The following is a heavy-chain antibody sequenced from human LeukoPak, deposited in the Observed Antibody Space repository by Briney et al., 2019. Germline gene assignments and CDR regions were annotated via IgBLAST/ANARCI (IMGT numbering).Heavy chain of an antibody. J-gene: IGHJ6*02. D-gene: IGHD4-17*01. CDR2: IYYSGST. V-gene: IGHV4-59*01. CDR1: GYSITSYY. Sequence: KPSETLSLTCTVSGYSITSYYWSWIRQPPGKGLEWIGYIYYSGSTNYNPSLKSRVTISVDTSKNQFSLKLSSVTAADTAVYYCARELGFGWTVTKDLYGMDVWGQGTTVTVSS. CDR3: ARELGFGWTVTKDLYGMDV.